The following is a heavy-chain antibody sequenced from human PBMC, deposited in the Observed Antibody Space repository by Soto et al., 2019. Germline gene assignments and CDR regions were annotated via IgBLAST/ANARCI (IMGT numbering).Heavy chain of an antibody. D-gene: IGHD6-19*01. CDR2: IYSGGST. Sequence: GGSLRLSCAASGFTVSSNYMSWVRQAPGKGLEWVSVIYSGGSTYYADSVKGRFTISRDNSKNTLYLQMNSLRAEDTAVYYCARPLWEKQWRPPVADDAFDIWGQGTMVTVSS. CDR3: ARPLWEKQWRPPVADDAFDI. CDR1: GFTVSSNY. J-gene: IGHJ3*02. V-gene: IGHV3-66*04.